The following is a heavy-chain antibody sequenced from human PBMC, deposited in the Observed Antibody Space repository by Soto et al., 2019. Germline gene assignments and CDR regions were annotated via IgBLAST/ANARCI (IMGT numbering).Heavy chain of an antibody. D-gene: IGHD3-3*01. Sequence: PGGSLRLSCAASGFTFSSYGMHWVRQAPGKGLEWVAVISYDGSNKYYADSVKGRFTISRDNSKNTLYLQMNSLRAEDTAVYYCAKLYSYYDFWSGYYVRPKNFDYWGQGTLVTSPQ. CDR2: ISYDGSNK. CDR1: GFTFSSYG. J-gene: IGHJ4*02. CDR3: AKLYSYYDFWSGYYVRPKNFDY. V-gene: IGHV3-30*18.